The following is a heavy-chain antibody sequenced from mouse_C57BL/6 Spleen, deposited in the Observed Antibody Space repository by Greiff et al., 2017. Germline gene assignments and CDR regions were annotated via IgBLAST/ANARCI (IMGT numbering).Heavy chain of an antibody. CDR1: GYTFTSYW. CDR3: AREDYEGYWEAMDY. D-gene: IGHD2-3*01. CDR2: INPSNGGT. Sequence: QVQLQQPGTVLVKPGASVKLSCKASGYTFTSYWMHWVKQRPGHGLEWIGNINPSNGGTNYNEKFKCKATLTVDKSSSTAYMQLSSLTSEDSAVYYCAREDYEGYWEAMDYWGQGTSVTVSS. V-gene: IGHV1-53*01. J-gene: IGHJ4*01.